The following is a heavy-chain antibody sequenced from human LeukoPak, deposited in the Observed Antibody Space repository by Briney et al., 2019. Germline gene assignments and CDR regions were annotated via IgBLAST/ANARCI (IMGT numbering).Heavy chain of an antibody. D-gene: IGHD3-22*01. CDR1: GYSISSGSYY. V-gene: IGHV4-61*02. CDR2: MYTSGST. J-gene: IGHJ4*02. CDR3: AKYYYYDSSGKAEYYFDY. Sequence: SETLSLTCTVSGYSISSGSYYWSWIRQPAGKGLEWIGRMYTSGSTNYNPSLKSRVTISVDTSKNQFSLKLSSVAAADTAVYYCAKYYYYDSSGKAEYYFDYWGQGTLVTVSS.